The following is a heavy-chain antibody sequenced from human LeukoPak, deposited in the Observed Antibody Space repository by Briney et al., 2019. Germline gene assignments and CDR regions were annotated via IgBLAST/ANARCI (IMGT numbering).Heavy chain of an antibody. D-gene: IGHD5-12*01. CDR3: ADREYSGYNLNY. V-gene: IGHV4-34*01. Sequence: SATLSLTCALFGGSFSGYYWSWIRQPPGKGLEWIGEINHSGSTNYNQSLKSRVNISVDTSKNQFALKLSSGTGANTGVYYCADREYSGYNLNYRGQGTLVTGS. J-gene: IGHJ4*02. CDR2: INHSGST. CDR1: GGSFSGYY.